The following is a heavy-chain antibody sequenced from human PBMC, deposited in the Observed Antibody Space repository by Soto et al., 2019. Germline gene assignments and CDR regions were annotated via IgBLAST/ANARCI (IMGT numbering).Heavy chain of an antibody. Sequence: PSETLSLTCTVSGGSSSSYYWCWIRQPPGKGLEWIGYTYYSGSTNYNPSLKSRVTISVDTSKNQFSLKLSSVTAADTAVYYCARVVVPATNWFDPWGQGTLVTVSS. D-gene: IGHD2-2*01. J-gene: IGHJ5*02. V-gene: IGHV4-59*08. CDR1: GGSSSSYY. CDR3: ARVVVPATNWFDP. CDR2: TYYSGST.